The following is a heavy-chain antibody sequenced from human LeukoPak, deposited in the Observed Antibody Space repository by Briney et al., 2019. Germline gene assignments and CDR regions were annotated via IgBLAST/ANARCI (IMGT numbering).Heavy chain of an antibody. Sequence: GSLGLSCTASGGSISSHYWSWIRQPAGKRLEWIGRIWATGSTVDNPSFRSRLTLSIDRSKSQLSLKLTSMTAADSAVYYCARVRAYSDFVGNFDLWGRGIPVTVSS. J-gene: IGHJ2*01. D-gene: IGHD4-11*01. CDR3: ARVRAYSDFVGNFDL. CDR2: IWATGST. V-gene: IGHV4-4*07. CDR1: GGSISSHY.